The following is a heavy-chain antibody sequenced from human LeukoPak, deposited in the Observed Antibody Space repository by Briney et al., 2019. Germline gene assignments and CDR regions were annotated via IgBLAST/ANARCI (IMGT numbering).Heavy chain of an antibody. J-gene: IGHJ4*02. CDR1: GLMFGSNF. Sequence: GGSLRFSVAAPGLMFGSNFMSGFRQAPGKGLEWVSVIYGGGSTYYADSVKGRFTISRDTPKNTLYLQMNSLRVEDTAVYYCASWPVGWYGEDSWGQGTLVTVSS. CDR3: ASWPVGWYGEDS. D-gene: IGHD6-19*01. CDR2: IYGGGST. V-gene: IGHV3-53*01.